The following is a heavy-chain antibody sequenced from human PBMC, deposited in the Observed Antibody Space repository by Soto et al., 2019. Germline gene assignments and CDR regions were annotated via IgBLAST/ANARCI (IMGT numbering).Heavy chain of an antibody. CDR3: ARDLSYGLCDY. V-gene: IGHV1-18*01. J-gene: IGHJ4*02. CDR1: GYTFISYG. CDR2: ISAHNGNT. Sequence: QVQLVQSGAEVKKPGASVKVSCKASGYTFISYGISWVRQAPGQGLEWMGWISAHNGNTKYAQKLQGRVTMTTDTSTSTDYKELRSLRSDDTAVYYCARDLSYGLCDYWGQGTLVTVSS. D-gene: IGHD5-18*01.